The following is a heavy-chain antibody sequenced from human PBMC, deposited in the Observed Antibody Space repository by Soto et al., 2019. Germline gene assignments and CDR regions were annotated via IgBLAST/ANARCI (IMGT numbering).Heavy chain of an antibody. CDR1: GFTFSTSW. V-gene: IGHV3-74*01. Sequence: EVQLVESGGGLVQPGGSLRLSCAASGFTFSTSWMHWVRQTPGKGLVWVSHINPDGSITNYADSAKGRFNISRDNAKNTLFLQMNNLSAEDTSVYFSARDIGYGGKWGQGTLVTVSS. J-gene: IGHJ4*02. CDR2: INPDGSIT. CDR3: ARDIGYGGK. D-gene: IGHD3-16*01.